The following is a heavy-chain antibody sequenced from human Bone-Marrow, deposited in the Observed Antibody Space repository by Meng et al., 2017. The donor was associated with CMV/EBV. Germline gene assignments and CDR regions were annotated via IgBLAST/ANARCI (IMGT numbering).Heavy chain of an antibody. CDR2: IYYSGRT. D-gene: IGHD3-3*01. CDR3: ARRPHQGVVMPQFDP. Sequence: SEPLSLTCAVYGGSFSGYYWSWIRQPPGKGLEWIGSIYYSGRTYYNPSLKSRVTILVDTSKNQVSLKLSSVTAADTAVYYCARRPHQGVVMPQFDPWGQGTLVTVSS. J-gene: IGHJ5*02. CDR1: GGSFSGYY. V-gene: IGHV4-34*01.